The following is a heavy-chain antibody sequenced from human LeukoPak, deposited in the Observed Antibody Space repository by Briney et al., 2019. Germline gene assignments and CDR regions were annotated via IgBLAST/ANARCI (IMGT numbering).Heavy chain of an antibody. CDR3: AHRRGSSGWSQGYFDY. J-gene: IGHJ4*02. D-gene: IGHD6-19*01. CDR1: GFSLSTSGVG. Sequence: KESGPTLEKPTQTLTLTCTFSGFSLSTSGVGVGWIRQPPGKALEWLALIYWDDDKRYSPSLKSRLAITKDTSKNQVVLTMTNMDPGDTATYYCAHRRGSSGWSQGYFDYWGQGTLVTVSS. V-gene: IGHV2-5*02. CDR2: IYWDDDK.